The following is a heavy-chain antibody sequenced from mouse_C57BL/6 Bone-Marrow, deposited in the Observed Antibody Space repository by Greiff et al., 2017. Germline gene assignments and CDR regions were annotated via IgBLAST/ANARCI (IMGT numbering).Heavy chain of an antibody. CDR1: GYTFTSYW. V-gene: IGHV1-64*01. J-gene: IGHJ3*01. CDR3: ARARTRGWFAY. Sequence: VQLQQPGAELVKLGASVKLSCKASGYTFTSYWMHWVKQRPGQGLEWIGMIHPNSGSTNYNEKFKSKATLTVDKSSSTAYMQLSSLTSEDSAVYYCARARTRGWFAYWGQGTLVTVSA. CDR2: IHPNSGST.